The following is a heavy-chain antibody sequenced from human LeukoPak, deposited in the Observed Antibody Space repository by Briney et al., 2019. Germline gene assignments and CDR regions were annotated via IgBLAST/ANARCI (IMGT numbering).Heavy chain of an antibody. V-gene: IGHV4-59*04. CDR2: LYYSGNT. CDR1: GGSIGSYY. D-gene: IGHD1-26*01. CDR3: ARGKSGSYYGFDY. Sequence: SETLSLTCTVSGGSIGSYYWSWIRQPPGKGLEWIGNLYYSGNTYYKPSLKSRVTISEDTSKNQFSLKLSSVTAADTAVYYCARGKSGSYYGFDYWGQGTLVTVSS. J-gene: IGHJ4*02.